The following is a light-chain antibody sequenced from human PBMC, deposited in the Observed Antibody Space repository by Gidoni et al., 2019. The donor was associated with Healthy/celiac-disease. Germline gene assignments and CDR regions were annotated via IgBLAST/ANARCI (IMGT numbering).Light chain of an antibody. CDR1: QSIRNW. J-gene: IGKJ2*01. Sequence: DIQMTQSPSTLSASVGDRVTITCRASQSIRNWLAWYQQKPGKAPKILIYKASSLESGVPSSFSGSGSGTEFTLTISSLQPDDFATYYCQQYNNYSPRTFGQGTKLEIK. CDR3: QQYNNYSPRT. V-gene: IGKV1-5*03. CDR2: KAS.